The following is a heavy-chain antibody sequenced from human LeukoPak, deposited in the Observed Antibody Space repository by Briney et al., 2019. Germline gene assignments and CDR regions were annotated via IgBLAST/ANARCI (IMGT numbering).Heavy chain of an antibody. CDR1: GFTFSNYA. V-gene: IGHV3-23*01. CDR2: ISGDNRRT. J-gene: IGHJ5*02. D-gene: IGHD2-2*01. Sequence: GGSLRLSCAASGFTFSNYAMNWVRQAPGKGLEWVSSISGDNRRTYYADSVKGRFTISRDNSKNTLYLQMNSLRVGDTAIYYCAVYCSSVTCKGKFDPWGQGTLVTVSS. CDR3: AVYCSSVTCKGKFDP.